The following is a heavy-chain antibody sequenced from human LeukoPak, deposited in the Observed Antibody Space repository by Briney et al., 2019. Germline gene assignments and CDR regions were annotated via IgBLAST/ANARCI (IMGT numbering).Heavy chain of an antibody. J-gene: IGHJ4*02. V-gene: IGHV3-30*02. Sequence: GGSLRLSCAASGFTFSNYGMHWVRQAPGKGLEWVAFIRYDGSNKYYADSVKGRFTISRDNSKNTLYLQMNSLRAEDTAVYYCAKERWDGSGTYLDYWGQGTLVTVSS. CDR3: AKERWDGSGTYLDY. CDR1: GFTFSNYG. CDR2: IRYDGSNK. D-gene: IGHD3-10*01.